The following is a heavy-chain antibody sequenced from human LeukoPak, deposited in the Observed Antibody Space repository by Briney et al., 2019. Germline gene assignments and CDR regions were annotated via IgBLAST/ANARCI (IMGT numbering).Heavy chain of an antibody. V-gene: IGHV3-33*06. CDR1: GFTFSNYG. J-gene: IGHJ6*03. CDR2: IWYDGKHQ. D-gene: IGHD3-3*01. CDR3: AKGPTQVLRFLRDGKTYYMDV. Sequence: GSLRLSCAASGFTFSNYGMHWVRQAPGRGLECVAVIWYDGKHQYYADSVKGRFNISRDNPKNMLYRQMNSLRVEDTAVYYCAKGPTQVLRFLRDGKTYYMDVWGKGTSVLVSS.